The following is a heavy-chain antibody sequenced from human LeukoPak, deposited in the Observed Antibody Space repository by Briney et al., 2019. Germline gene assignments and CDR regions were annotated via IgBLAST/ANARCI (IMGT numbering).Heavy chain of an antibody. CDR1: GFTFSSYT. CDR3: AKGLVALRTDGAFDI. Sequence: GGSLRLSCAASGFTFSSYTMNWVRQAPGKGLEWVSSISSSSSYIYYADSVKGRFTISRDNSKNTLYLQMNSLRAEDTAVYYCAKGLVALRTDGAFDIWGQGTMVTVSS. D-gene: IGHD5-12*01. V-gene: IGHV3-21*04. J-gene: IGHJ3*02. CDR2: ISSSSSYI.